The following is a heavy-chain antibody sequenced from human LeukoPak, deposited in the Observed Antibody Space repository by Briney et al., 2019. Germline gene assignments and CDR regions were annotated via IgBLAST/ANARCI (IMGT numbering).Heavy chain of an antibody. J-gene: IGHJ4*02. CDR3: ARAHTSIVFFDY. D-gene: IGHD2-2*01. CDR1: GYTFTSYG. Sequence: ASVKVSCKASGYTFTSYGISWVRQAPGQGLEWMGWINAYNGKKNYAQKLQGRGPITTDTSTSTAYMELRSLRSDDTAVYYCARAHTSIVFFDYWGQGTLVTVPS. CDR2: INAYNGKK. V-gene: IGHV1-18*01.